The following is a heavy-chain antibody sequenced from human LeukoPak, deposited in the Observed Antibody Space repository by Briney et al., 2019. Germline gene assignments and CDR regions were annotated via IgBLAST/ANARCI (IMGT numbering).Heavy chain of an antibody. Sequence: GGSLRLSCAASGFTFSSYGMSWVRQAPGKGLEWVSDISGSGGSTYYADSVKGRFTISRDNTKNSLYLQMNSLRAEDTAVYYCAREARLVGFDYCGQGTLVTVSS. V-gene: IGHV3-23*01. J-gene: IGHJ4*02. D-gene: IGHD6-6*01. CDR3: AREARLVGFDY. CDR1: GFTFSSYG. CDR2: ISGSGGST.